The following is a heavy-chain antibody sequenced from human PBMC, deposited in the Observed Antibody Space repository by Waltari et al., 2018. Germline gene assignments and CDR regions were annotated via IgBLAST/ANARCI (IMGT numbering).Heavy chain of an antibody. CDR2: IYHSGST. Sequence: QVQLQESGPGLVKPSGTLSLTCAVSGGSISSSNWWSWVRQPPGKGLECIGEIYHSGSTNYNPSLKRRVTISVDKSKNQFSLKLSSVTAADTAVYYFARGRVAAAGSYYYYYGMDVWGQGTTVTVSS. V-gene: IGHV4-4*02. D-gene: IGHD6-13*01. CDR1: GGSISSSNW. CDR3: ARGRVAAAGSYYYYYGMDV. J-gene: IGHJ6*02.